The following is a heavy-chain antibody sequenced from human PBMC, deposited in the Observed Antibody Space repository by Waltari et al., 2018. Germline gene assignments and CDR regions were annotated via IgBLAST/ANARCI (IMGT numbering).Heavy chain of an antibody. J-gene: IGHJ5*02. D-gene: IGHD2-2*02. CDR1: GGTFSSYA. V-gene: IGHV1-69*01. CDR3: ARVEYCSSTSCYTSWFDP. CDR2: IIPIFGTA. Sequence: QVQLVQSGAEVKKPGSSVKVSCKASGGTFSSYAISWVRQAPGQGLEWMGGIIPIFGTANYAQKFQGRVTITADESTSTAYMELSSLRSEDTAVYYCARVEYCSSTSCYTSWFDPWGQGTLVTVSS.